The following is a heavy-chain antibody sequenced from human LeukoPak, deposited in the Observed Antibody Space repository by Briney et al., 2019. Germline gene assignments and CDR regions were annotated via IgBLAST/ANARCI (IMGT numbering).Heavy chain of an antibody. V-gene: IGHV4-59*01. J-gene: IGHJ4*02. CDR3: ARADNWGSSWYFDY. D-gene: IGHD7-27*01. Sequence: PSETLCLTCTVSGGSISSYYWSWIRQPPGKGLEWIGYIYYSGSTNYNPSLKSRVTISVDTSKNQFSLKLSSVTAADTAVYYCARADNWGSSWYFDYWGQGTLVTVSS. CDR2: IYYSGST. CDR1: GGSISSYY.